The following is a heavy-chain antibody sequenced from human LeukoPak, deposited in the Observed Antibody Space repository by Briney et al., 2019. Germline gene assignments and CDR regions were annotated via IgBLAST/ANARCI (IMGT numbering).Heavy chain of an antibody. D-gene: IGHD6-13*01. CDR3: ARETPPGYWDSSSCPNWFDP. V-gene: IGHV1-46*01. CDR2: INPSGGST. J-gene: IGHJ5*02. Sequence: GASVKVSCKASGYTFTSYYMHWVRQAPGQGLEWMGIINPSGGSTSYAQKFQGRVTMTRDTSTSTVYMELSSLRSEDTAVYYCARETPPGYWDSSSCPNWFDPWGQGTLVTVSS. CDR1: GYTFTSYY.